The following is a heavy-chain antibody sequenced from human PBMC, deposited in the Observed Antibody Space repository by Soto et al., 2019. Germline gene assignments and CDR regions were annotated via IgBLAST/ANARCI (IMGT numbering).Heavy chain of an antibody. J-gene: IGHJ5*02. D-gene: IGHD5-18*01. Sequence: ASVKVSCTDSGYTFTGYYMHWVRQAPGQGLEWMGWINPNSGGTNYAQKFQGRVTMTRDTSISTAYMELSRLRSDDTAVYYCARESGDTARVTSVQEINGFDPWGEGALATVS. CDR1: GYTFTGYY. CDR3: ARESGDTARVTSVQEINGFDP. V-gene: IGHV1-2*02. CDR2: INPNSGGT.